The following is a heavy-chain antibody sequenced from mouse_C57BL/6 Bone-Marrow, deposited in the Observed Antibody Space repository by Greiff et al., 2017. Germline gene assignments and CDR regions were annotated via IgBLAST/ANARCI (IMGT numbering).Heavy chain of an antibody. CDR1: GYTFTSYT. CDR3: AITIEGEGAY. J-gene: IGHJ3*01. CDR2: INPSRGYT. V-gene: IGHV1-4*01. Sequence: QVQLQQSGAELARPGASVKMSCKASGYTFTSYTMHWVKQRPGQGLEWIGYINPSRGYTKYNQKFKGKATLTADKSSSTAYMQLSSLTSEDSAVYYWAITIEGEGAYGGEGTLVTVSA.